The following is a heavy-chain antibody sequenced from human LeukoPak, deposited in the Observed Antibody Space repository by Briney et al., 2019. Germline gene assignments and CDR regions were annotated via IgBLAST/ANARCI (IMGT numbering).Heavy chain of an antibody. J-gene: IGHJ3*02. D-gene: IGHD3-3*01. Sequence: PGGSLRLSCAASGFTFSSYGMHWVRQAPGKGLEWVAFIRYDGSNKYYADSVKGRFTISRDNSKNTLYLQMNSLRAEDTAVSYCAKDTSRVLEWLFDAFDIWGQGTMVTVSS. V-gene: IGHV3-30*02. CDR2: IRYDGSNK. CDR1: GFTFSSYG. CDR3: AKDTSRVLEWLFDAFDI.